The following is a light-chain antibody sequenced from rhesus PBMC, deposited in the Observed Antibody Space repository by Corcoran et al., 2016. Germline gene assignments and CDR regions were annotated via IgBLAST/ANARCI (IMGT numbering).Light chain of an antibody. V-gene: IGKV1-28*03. Sequence: DIQMTQSPSSLSASVGDTVTITCRASQPISTNLNWFQPKPGKAPKLLIYTAYSLQSGVPSRFSGSGCGEDFTLTISSLHPEDFAAYSCQRHKSHPWTFGHGTKVEIK. CDR1: QPISTN. CDR3: QRHKSHPWT. J-gene: IGKJ1*01. CDR2: TAY.